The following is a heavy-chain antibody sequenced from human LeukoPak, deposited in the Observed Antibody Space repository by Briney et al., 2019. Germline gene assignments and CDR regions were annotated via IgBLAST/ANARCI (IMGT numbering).Heavy chain of an antibody. D-gene: IGHD3-22*01. CDR1: GYSISSGYY. V-gene: IGHV4-38-2*01. CDR3: ARFLPYYYDSSGYSNWFDP. J-gene: IGHJ5*02. Sequence: PSETLSLTCAVSGYSISSGYYWGWIRQPPGKGLEWIGSIYHSGSTYYNPSLKSRVTISVDTSKNQFSLKLSSVTAADTAVYYCARFLPYYYDSSGYSNWFDPWGQGTLVTVSS. CDR2: IYHSGST.